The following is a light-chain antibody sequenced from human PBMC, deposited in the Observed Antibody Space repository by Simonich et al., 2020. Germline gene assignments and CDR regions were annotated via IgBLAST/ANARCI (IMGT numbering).Light chain of an antibody. Sequence: QSVLTQPPSVSGAPGQRVPISCTGSSSNTGAGYDVHWYQQLPGTAPKLLIYGNSNRPSGVPDRFSGSKSGTSASLAITGLQAEDGADYYCQSYDSSLSGAVFGGGTQLTVL. CDR3: QSYDSSLSGAV. V-gene: IGLV1-40*01. J-gene: IGLJ7*01. CDR2: GNS. CDR1: SSNTGAGYD.